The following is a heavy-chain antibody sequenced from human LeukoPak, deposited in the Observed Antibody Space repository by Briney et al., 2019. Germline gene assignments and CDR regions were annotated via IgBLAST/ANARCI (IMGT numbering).Heavy chain of an antibody. V-gene: IGHV3-30*18. CDR2: ISYDGSNK. J-gene: IGHJ6*02. CDR3: AKVLGYCSSTSCYIRTAYYGMDV. CDR1: GFTFSSYG. D-gene: IGHD2-2*02. Sequence: GGSLRLSCAASGFTFSSYGMHWVRQAPGKGLEWVAVISYDGSNKYYADSVKGRFTISRDNSKNTLYLQMNSLRAEDTAVYYCAKVLGYCSSTSCYIRTAYYGMDVRGQGTTVTVSS.